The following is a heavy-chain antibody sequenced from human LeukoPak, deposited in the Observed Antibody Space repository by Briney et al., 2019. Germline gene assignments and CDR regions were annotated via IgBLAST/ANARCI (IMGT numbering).Heavy chain of an antibody. D-gene: IGHD4-11*01. V-gene: IGHV1-18*01. CDR3: ARDKAVTTELTQYFHH. CDR2: ISGYNGYT. Sequence: ASVKVSCKASGYTFTDYGVSWVRQAPGQGLEWMGWISGYNGYTNYAQKFQFRVTMTTDTSTSTAYMELRSLTSDDTAVYYCARDKAVTTELTQYFHHWGQGTLVTVSS. J-gene: IGHJ1*01. CDR1: GYTFTDYG.